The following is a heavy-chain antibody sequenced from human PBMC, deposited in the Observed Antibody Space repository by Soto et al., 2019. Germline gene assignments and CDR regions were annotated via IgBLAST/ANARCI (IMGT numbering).Heavy chain of an antibody. D-gene: IGHD3-10*01. CDR2: ISYDGNNK. V-gene: IGHV3-30-3*01. Sequence: GGSLRLSCEASGFIFSSYTMHWVRQAPGKGLEWVALISYDGNNKYYADTVKSRFTISRDNSKNTLYLQMNSLRAEDTAVYYCAKAWVGITMDGMDVWGQGTTVTVSS. CDR1: GFIFSSYT. CDR3: AKAWVGITMDGMDV. J-gene: IGHJ6*02.